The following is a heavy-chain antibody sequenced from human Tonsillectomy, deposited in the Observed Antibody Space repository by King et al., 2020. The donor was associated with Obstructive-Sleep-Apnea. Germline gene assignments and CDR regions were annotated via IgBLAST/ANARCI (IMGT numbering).Heavy chain of an antibody. CDR3: AKVLPPPGYFEDRTGYSGPFDI. D-gene: IGHD3/OR15-3a*01. CDR1: GVSFDDYA. J-gene: IGHJ3*02. Sequence: VQLVESGGGLVQPGRSLRVSCAASGVSFDDYAMHWVRQAPGKGLEWVAGISWNSGSMGYADSVKGRFTISKDNAKNSLHLQMNSLRPEDTALYYCAKVLPPPGYFEDRTGYSGPFDIWGRGTMVTVSS. V-gene: IGHV3-9*01. CDR2: ISWNSGSM.